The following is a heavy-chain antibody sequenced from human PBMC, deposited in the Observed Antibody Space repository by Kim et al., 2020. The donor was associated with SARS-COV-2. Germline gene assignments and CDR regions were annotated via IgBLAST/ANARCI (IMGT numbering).Heavy chain of an antibody. CDR3: ARDPLSQAGAGFDY. V-gene: IGHV1-3*01. J-gene: IGHJ4*02. D-gene: IGHD3-10*01. CDR1: GYTFTSYV. Sequence: ASVKVSCKASGYTFTSYVMHWVRQAPGQRLEWMGWINGGNGNTKYSQKFQGRVTITGDTSANTVYMELSSLRSEDTAVYYCARDPLSQAGAGFDYWDQGNLVTVSS. CDR2: INGGNGNT.